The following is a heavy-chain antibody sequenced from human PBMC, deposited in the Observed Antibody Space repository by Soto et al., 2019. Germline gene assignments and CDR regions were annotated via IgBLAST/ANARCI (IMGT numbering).Heavy chain of an antibody. CDR3: ASIYSEYTYAAFDY. J-gene: IGHJ4*02. V-gene: IGHV5-51*01. CDR1: GSIFAKYC. D-gene: IGHD1-26*01. CDR2: IYVRDSDT. Sequence: VESLTLFDQVSGSIFAKYCIGLVLQVRGKGLEWMGIIYVRDSDTKYSPSFQGQVTISADKSISTAYLQWSSLRSSDSAMYYCASIYSEYTYAAFDYWGQGTMVTVS.